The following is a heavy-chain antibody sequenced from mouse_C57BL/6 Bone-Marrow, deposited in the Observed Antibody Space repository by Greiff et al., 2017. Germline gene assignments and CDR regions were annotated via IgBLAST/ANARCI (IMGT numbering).Heavy chain of an antibody. CDR2: IYPRSGNT. Sequence: VQLVESGAELARPGASVKLSCKASGYTFTSYGLSWVKQRTGQGLEWIGEIYPRSGNTYYNEKFKGKATLTADKSSSTAYMELRSLTSEDSAVYFCARGPLNWYFDVWGTGTTVTVSS. CDR3: ARGPLNWYFDV. V-gene: IGHV1-81*01. J-gene: IGHJ1*03. CDR1: GYTFTSYG.